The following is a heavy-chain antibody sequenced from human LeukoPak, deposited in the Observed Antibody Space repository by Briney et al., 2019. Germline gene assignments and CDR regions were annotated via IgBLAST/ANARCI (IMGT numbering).Heavy chain of an antibody. V-gene: IGHV4-34*01. CDR2: INHSGST. CDR1: GGSFSGYY. CDR3: ARHLAYYYGSGSYYKGGSDY. J-gene: IGHJ4*02. Sequence: SETLSLTCAVYGGSFSGYYWSWIRQPPGKGLEWIGEINHSGSTNYNPSLKSRVTISVDTSKNQFSLKLSSVTAADTAVYYCARHLAYYYGSGSYYKGGSDYWGQGTLVTVSS. D-gene: IGHD3-10*01.